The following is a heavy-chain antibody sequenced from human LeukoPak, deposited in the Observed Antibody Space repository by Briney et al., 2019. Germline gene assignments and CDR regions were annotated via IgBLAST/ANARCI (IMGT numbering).Heavy chain of an antibody. CDR3: ARLYDSSGYYFYYYYGMDV. CDR2: ISSSSSYI. J-gene: IGHJ6*02. V-gene: IGHV3-21*01. D-gene: IGHD3-22*01. Sequence: PGRSLRLSCAASGFTFDDYAMNWVRQAPGKGLEWVSSISSSSSYIYYADSVKGRFTISRDNAKNSLYLQMNSLRAEDTAVYYCARLYDSSGYYFYYYYGMDVWGQGTTVTVSS. CDR1: GFTFDDYA.